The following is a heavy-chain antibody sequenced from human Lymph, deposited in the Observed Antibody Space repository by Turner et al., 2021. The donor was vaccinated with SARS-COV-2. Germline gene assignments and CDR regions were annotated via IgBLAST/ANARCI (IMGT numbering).Heavy chain of an antibody. Sequence: EVQLVESGGGLVQPGGSLRLSCAASGFTFSYYWMGWVRQAPGKGLEWVANIKQDGREKSYVDSVKGRFTISRDNAKNSLFLQMNSLRAEDTAVYYCARMGSSSWYFDYWGQGTLVTVSS. V-gene: IGHV3-7*01. J-gene: IGHJ4*02. CDR3: ARMGSSSWYFDY. D-gene: IGHD1-26*01. CDR1: GFTFSYYW. CDR2: IKQDGREK.